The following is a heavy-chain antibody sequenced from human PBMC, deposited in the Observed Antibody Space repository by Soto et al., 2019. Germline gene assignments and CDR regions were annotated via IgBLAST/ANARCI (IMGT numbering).Heavy chain of an antibody. CDR1: GFTVSSYA. J-gene: IGHJ6*02. D-gene: IGHD6-19*01. V-gene: IGHV3-23*01. CDR3: AKAVAGVHYCDGMDV. CDR2: FTGSDSST. Sequence: EVQLLESGGGLVQPGGSLRLSCAAAGFTVSSYAMRWVRQAPGKGLEWVSTFTGSDSSTYYADSVKGRFTISREKSKNTLYLQMNSLTAEDAAVDYCAKAVAGVHYCDGMDVWGQGTTVTVSS.